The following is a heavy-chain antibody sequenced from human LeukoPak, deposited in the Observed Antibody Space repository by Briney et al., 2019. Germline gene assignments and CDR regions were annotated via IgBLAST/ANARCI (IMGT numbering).Heavy chain of an antibody. D-gene: IGHD3-22*01. J-gene: IGHJ4*02. CDR3: ARAIHYYDSSGTGGY. V-gene: IGHV3-48*03. Sequence: PGGSLRLSCAASGFTFSSYEMNWVRQAPGKGLEWVSYISSSGSTIYYADSVKGRFTISRDNAKNSLYLQMNSLRAEDTAVYYCARAIHYYDSSGTGGYWGQGTLVTVSS. CDR2: ISSSGSTI. CDR1: GFTFSSYE.